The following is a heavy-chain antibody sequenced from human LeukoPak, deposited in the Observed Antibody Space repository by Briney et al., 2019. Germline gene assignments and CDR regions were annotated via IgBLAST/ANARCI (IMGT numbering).Heavy chain of an antibody. Sequence: GGSLRLSCAASGFTVSSNYMSWVRLAPGKGLEWVAGLSYDGSTKVYVDSVKGRFTISRDNSKNTLYLQMNSLKTEDTAVYYCAKPVAGSGYYFDYWGQGTLVTVSS. J-gene: IGHJ4*02. D-gene: IGHD6-19*01. CDR1: GFTVSSNY. V-gene: IGHV3-30*18. CDR3: AKPVAGSGYYFDY. CDR2: LSYDGSTK.